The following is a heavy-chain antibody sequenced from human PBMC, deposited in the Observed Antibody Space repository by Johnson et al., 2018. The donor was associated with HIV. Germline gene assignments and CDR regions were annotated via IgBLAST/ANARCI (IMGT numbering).Heavy chain of an antibody. J-gene: IGHJ3*02. V-gene: IGHV3-30*18. CDR3: ANRRGIGDGTTGSLDI. D-gene: IGHD3-16*01. CDR2: ISYDGSNK. Sequence: QVQLVESGGGVVQPGRSLRLSCVASGFTFSSYGMHWVRQAPGKGLEWVAVISYDGSNKYYADSVKGRFTISRDNSKNQLFLQMNSRRPKDTAVYYCANRRGIGDGTTGSLDIWGQGTMVTVSS. CDR1: GFTFSSYG.